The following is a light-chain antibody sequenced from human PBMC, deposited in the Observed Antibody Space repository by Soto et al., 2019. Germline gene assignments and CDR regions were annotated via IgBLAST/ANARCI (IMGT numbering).Light chain of an antibody. CDR2: EVS. J-gene: IGLJ1*01. V-gene: IGLV2-14*01. Sequence: QSALAQPASVSGTPGQSITISCTATNIDVGAYNYVSWYQQHPGKAPKIMIYEVSNRPSGISNRFSGSKSGNTASLTISGLQTEDEADYCCSTYTDKTYIFGSGTKLTV. CDR3: STYTDKTYI. CDR1: NIDVGAYNY.